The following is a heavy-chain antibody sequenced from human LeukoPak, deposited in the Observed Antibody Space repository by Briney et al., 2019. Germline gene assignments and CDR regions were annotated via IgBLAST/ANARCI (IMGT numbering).Heavy chain of an antibody. CDR2: IYHSGST. D-gene: IGHD3-9*01. Sequence: SETLSLTCAVSGYSIRGGYYWGWIRQPPGKGLEWIGNIYHSGSTYYNPSLKSRVTISVDTSKNQFSLKLGSVTAADTAVYYCARLATGYCNPYYFDYWGHGTLVTVSS. CDR3: ARLATGYCNPYYFDY. CDR1: GYSIRGGYY. J-gene: IGHJ4*01. V-gene: IGHV4-38-2*01.